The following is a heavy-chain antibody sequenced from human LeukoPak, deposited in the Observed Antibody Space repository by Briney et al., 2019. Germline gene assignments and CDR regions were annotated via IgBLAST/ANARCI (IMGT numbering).Heavy chain of an antibody. Sequence: GGSLRLSCAASGFTVSNTYMSWVRQAPGKGLEWVSIIYSGGSTYYADSVKGRFTISRDNSRNTLYVQMNSLRAEDTAVYYCARGGEWELPQAFDIWGQGTMVTVSS. CDR1: GFTVSNTY. CDR2: IYSGGST. V-gene: IGHV3-53*01. J-gene: IGHJ3*02. D-gene: IGHD1-26*01. CDR3: ARGGEWELPQAFDI.